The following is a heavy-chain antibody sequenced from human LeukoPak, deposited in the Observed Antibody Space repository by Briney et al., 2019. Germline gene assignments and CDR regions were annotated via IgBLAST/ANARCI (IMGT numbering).Heavy chain of an antibody. V-gene: IGHV3-7*01. D-gene: IGHD3-22*01. CDR3: ARDGMVVYYDSSGGDY. CDR1: GFTFSSCW. CDR2: IKQDGSEK. Sequence: GGSLRLSCAASGFTFSSCWMSWVRQAPGKGLEWVANIKQDGSEKYYVDSVKGRFTISRDNAKNSLYLQMNSLRAEDTAVYYCARDGMVVYYDSSGGDYWGQGTLVTVSS. J-gene: IGHJ4*02.